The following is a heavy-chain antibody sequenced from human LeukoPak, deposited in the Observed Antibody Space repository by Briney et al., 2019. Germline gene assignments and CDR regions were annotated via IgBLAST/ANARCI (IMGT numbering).Heavy chain of an antibody. V-gene: IGHV3-23*01. J-gene: IGHJ4*02. CDR2: ISGSGGST. D-gene: IGHD3-10*01. CDR1: GFTFSSYA. Sequence: PWGSLRLSSAASGFTFSSYAMSWVRQGPGKGLEWVSAISGSGGSTYYADSVKGRFTISRDNSKNTLYLQMNSLRAEDTAVYYCAKDSPYAYYGSGSYWDYWGQGTLVTVSS. CDR3: AKDSPYAYYGSGSYWDY.